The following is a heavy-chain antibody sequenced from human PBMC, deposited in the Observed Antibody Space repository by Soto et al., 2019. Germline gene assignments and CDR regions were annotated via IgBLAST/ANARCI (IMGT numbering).Heavy chain of an antibody. CDR2: INPGGGST. D-gene: IGHD3-22*01. CDR1: VYAFTSNY. J-gene: IGHJ4*02. V-gene: IGHV1-46*01. Sequence: QVQLVQSGAEVKKPGASVTVSCKASVYAFTSNYLHWVRQAPGQGLQWVGMINPGGGSTSYAQKFQGRVTLTRDTSTSTVYMELSSLRSDDTAVYYCARDSSGSDYWGQGTLVTVSS. CDR3: ARDSSGSDY.